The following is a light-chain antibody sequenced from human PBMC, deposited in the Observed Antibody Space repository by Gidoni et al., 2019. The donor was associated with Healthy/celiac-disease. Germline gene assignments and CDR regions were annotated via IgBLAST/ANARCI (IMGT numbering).Light chain of an antibody. Sequence: EIVFTHSPGTLSLSPGERATLSCRASQSVSSSYLAWYQQKPGQAPRLLIYGASSRATGIPDRFSGSGSGTDFTLTISRLEPEDFAVYYCQKYGSPWTFGQGTKVEIK. CDR3: QKYGSPWT. J-gene: IGKJ1*01. V-gene: IGKV3-20*01. CDR1: QSVSSSY. CDR2: GAS.